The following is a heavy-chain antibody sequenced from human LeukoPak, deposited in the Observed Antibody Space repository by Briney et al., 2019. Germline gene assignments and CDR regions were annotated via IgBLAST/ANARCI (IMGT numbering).Heavy chain of an antibody. Sequence: PSETLSLTCTVSGGSINSGGYYWSWIRQHPGKGLEWIGYIYYSGSTYYNPSLKSRVTISVDTSKNQFSLKLSSVTAADTAVYYCARDHGRWAAYSRGIYYYYGMDVWGQGTTVTVSS. J-gene: IGHJ6*02. CDR2: IYYSGST. D-gene: IGHD4-11*01. V-gene: IGHV4-31*03. CDR3: ARDHGRWAAYSRGIYYYYGMDV. CDR1: GGSINSGGYY.